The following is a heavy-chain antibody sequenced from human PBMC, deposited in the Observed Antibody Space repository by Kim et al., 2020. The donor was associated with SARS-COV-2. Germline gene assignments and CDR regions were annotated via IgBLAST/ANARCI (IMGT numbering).Heavy chain of an antibody. V-gene: IGHV3-7*01. CDR1: GFTFSDYY. CDR2: INQDGGDK. J-gene: IGHJ3*02. Sequence: GGSLRLSCAAYGFTFSDYYMSWVRQPPGKGLEWVANINQDGGDKYYVDSLKGRFTISRDNAKNSLYLQTNSLRVEDTAVYYCARGLSYGFDIWGQGTMVTVSS. D-gene: IGHD3-16*01. CDR3: ARGLSYGFDI.